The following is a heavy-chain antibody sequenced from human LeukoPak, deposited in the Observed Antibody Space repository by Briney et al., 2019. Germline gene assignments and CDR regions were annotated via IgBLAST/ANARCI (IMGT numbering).Heavy chain of an antibody. CDR1: GFTFSRYA. CDR2: ISSNGGST. CDR3: VASYGDYVVPYYGMDV. Sequence: GGSLRLSCSASGFTFSRYAMHWVRQAPGKGLEYVSAISSNGGSTYYADSVKGRFTISRDNSKNTLYLQMSSLRAEDTAVYYCVASYGDYVVPYYGMDVWGKGTTVTVSS. V-gene: IGHV3-64D*06. J-gene: IGHJ6*04. D-gene: IGHD4-17*01.